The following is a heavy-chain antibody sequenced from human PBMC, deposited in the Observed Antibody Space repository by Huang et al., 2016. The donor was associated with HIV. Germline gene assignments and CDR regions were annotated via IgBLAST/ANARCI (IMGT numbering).Heavy chain of an antibody. CDR1: TFTFSAYW. V-gene: IGHV3-7*01. J-gene: IGHJ6*02. CDR3: ATKTAGMDI. Sequence: VESGGRSVQPGGSIRLSCVGSTFTFSAYWMSWVRQPPGKGLEGVANSKQDETEKYYVDSVKGRFNISRDNAKKVLFLEMDALRVEDTAIYFCATKTAGMDIWGQGTTVIVSS. CDR2: SKQDETEK.